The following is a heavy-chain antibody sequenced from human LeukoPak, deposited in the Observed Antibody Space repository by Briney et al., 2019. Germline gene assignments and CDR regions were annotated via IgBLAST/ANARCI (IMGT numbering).Heavy chain of an antibody. J-gene: IGHJ3*02. Sequence: PGGSLRLSCAASGFFFISYEMNWVRQAPGKGLEWVSYISSSGTTIYYADSVKGRFTISRDNTNNALYLQINSLRAEDTAVYYCVRLRDYGGNSDGFDIWGQGTMVTVSS. V-gene: IGHV3-48*03. CDR2: ISSSGTTI. CDR1: GFFFISYE. D-gene: IGHD4-23*01. CDR3: VRLRDYGGNSDGFDI.